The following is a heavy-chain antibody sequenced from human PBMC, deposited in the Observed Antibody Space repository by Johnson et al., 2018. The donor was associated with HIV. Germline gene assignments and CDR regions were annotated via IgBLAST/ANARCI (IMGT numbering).Heavy chain of an antibody. CDR2: INWNGGST. CDR1: GFTFEDYG. V-gene: IGHV3-20*04. D-gene: IGHD6-25*01. J-gene: IGHJ3*02. Sequence: VQLVESGGGAVRPGGSLRLSCVVSGFTFEDYGMSWVRQAPGKGPEWVSAINWNGGSTTYADSVKGRFIISRDNVKNTLYLQMNSLRAEDTAVYYCAKETPSSGGTFDIWGQGTMVTVSS. CDR3: AKETPSSGGTFDI.